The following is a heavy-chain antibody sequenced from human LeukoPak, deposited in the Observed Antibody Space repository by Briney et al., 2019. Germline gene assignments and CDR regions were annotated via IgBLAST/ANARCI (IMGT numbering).Heavy chain of an antibody. D-gene: IGHD5-18*01. CDR1: GFTVSSNY. CDR3: ARDTGALVTHFDY. Sequence: GGSLRLSCAASGFTVSSNYMSWVRQAPGKGLEWVANIKYDEIEKYHVDSVKGRFTIPRDNAKNSLYLQMNSLRAEDTAVYYCARDTGALVTHFDYWGQGTLVTVSS. CDR2: IKYDEIEK. J-gene: IGHJ4*02. V-gene: IGHV3-7*03.